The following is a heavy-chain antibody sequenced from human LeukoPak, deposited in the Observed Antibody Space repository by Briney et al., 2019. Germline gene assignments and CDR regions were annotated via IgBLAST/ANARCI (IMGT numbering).Heavy chain of an antibody. CDR3: ASLKDGYNFHH. D-gene: IGHD5-24*01. Sequence: GASVKVSCKTSGYTFTNYFLHWVRQAPGQGLEWMGWISPNGGVTKYTQKFQGRVTMTRDTSISTAYMELTSLTSDDTAVYYCASLKDGYNFHHWGQGTLVTVSS. CDR2: ISPNGGVT. CDR1: GYTFTNYF. V-gene: IGHV1-2*02. J-gene: IGHJ4*02.